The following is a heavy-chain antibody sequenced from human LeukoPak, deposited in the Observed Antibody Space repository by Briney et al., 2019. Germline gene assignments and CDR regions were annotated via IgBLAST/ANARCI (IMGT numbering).Heavy chain of an antibody. Sequence: ASVTVSCKASGYTFTSYDISWVRQATGQGLEWMGWRNPNSGNTGYAQKFQGRVTMTRNTSISTAYMELSSLRSDDTAVYYCARGPGSYYNDPKDYWGQGTLVTVSS. CDR1: GYTFTSYD. J-gene: IGHJ4*02. D-gene: IGHD3-10*01. V-gene: IGHV1-8*01. CDR2: RNPNSGNT. CDR3: ARGPGSYYNDPKDY.